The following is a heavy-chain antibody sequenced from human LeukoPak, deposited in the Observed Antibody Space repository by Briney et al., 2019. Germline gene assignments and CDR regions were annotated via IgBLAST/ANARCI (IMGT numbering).Heavy chain of an antibody. CDR3: ASDLLSSSGYYYDAFDI. D-gene: IGHD3-22*01. CDR1: GGSISSSSYY. J-gene: IGHJ3*02. CDR2: IYYSGST. Sequence: SETLSLTCTVSGGSISSSSYYWGWIRQPPGKGLEWIGRIYYSGSTYYNPSLKSRVTISVYTSKNQFSLKLSSVTAADTAVYYCASDLLSSSGYYYDAFDIWGQGTMVTVSS. V-gene: IGHV4-39*01.